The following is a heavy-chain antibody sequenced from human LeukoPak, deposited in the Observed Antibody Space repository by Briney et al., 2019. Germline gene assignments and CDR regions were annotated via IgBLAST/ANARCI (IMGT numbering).Heavy chain of an antibody. CDR2: IYYSGST. D-gene: IGHD6-13*01. J-gene: IGHJ4*02. Sequence: PSETLSLTCTVSGGSISSSSYYWGWIRQPPGKGLEWIGSIYYSGSTYYNPSLKSRVTISVDTSKNQFSLKLSFVTAADTAVYYCARDLITEDSSSIFDYWGQGTLVTVSS. V-gene: IGHV4-39*07. CDR3: ARDLITEDSSSIFDY. CDR1: GGSISSSSYY.